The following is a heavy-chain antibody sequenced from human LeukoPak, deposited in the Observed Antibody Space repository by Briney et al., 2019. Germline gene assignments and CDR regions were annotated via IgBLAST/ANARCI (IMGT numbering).Heavy chain of an antibody. V-gene: IGHV3-66*01. CDR1: GFTVSSNY. Sequence: GGSLRLSCAASGFTVSSNYMSWVRQAPGKGLEWVSVIYSGGSTYYADSVKGRFTISRDNSKNTLYLQMNSLRAEDAAVYYCAREPLWFGEPLWGQGTLVTVSS. J-gene: IGHJ4*02. D-gene: IGHD3-10*01. CDR3: AREPLWFGEPL. CDR2: IYSGGST.